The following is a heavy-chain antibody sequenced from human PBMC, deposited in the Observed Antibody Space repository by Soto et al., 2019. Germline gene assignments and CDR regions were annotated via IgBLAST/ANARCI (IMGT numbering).Heavy chain of an antibody. CDR2: IIPIFGTT. D-gene: IGHD1-26*01. V-gene: IGHV1-69*12. J-gene: IGHJ6*02. CDR3: ARSGRRPHGMDV. CDR1: GGTFSSYA. Sequence: QVQLVQSGAEVKKPGSSVKVSCKASGGTFSSYAISWVRQAPGQGLEWMGGIIPIFGTTNYAPKFQGRVTITADESTSTAYMELSSLRSEDTAVYYCARSGRRPHGMDVWGQGTTVTVSS.